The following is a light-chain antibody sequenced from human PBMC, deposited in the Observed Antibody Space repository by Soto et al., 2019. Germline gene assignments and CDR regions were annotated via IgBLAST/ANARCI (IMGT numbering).Light chain of an antibody. CDR1: QTVNSN. CDR3: QQYGSSST. Sequence: EIVMTQSPATLSVSPGERATLSCRASQTVNSNLAWYQKKPGQAPRLLIYGASSRATGIPDRFSGSGSGTDFTLTISRLEPEDFAVHYCQQYGSSSTFGQGTRLEIK. CDR2: GAS. J-gene: IGKJ5*01. V-gene: IGKV3-20*01.